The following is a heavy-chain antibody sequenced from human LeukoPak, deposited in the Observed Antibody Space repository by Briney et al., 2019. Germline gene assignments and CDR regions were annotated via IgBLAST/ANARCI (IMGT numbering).Heavy chain of an antibody. D-gene: IGHD5-18*01. V-gene: IGHV4-39*07. Sequence: PSETLSLTCTVSGDSITGYYWGWIRQPPGKGLEWIGNIYYTGNTYYNVSLKSRVTISLDTSKNQFSLKLSSVTAADTAVYYCARGRYRFDPWGQGTLVTVSS. J-gene: IGHJ5*02. CDR1: GDSITGYY. CDR2: IYYTGNT. CDR3: ARGRYRFDP.